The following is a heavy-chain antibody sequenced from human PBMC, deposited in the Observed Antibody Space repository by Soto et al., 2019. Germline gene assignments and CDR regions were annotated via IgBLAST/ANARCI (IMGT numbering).Heavy chain of an antibody. CDR3: AKDRRYSSSWHN. D-gene: IGHD6-13*01. V-gene: IGHV3-23*01. CDR1: GFTFSSYA. Sequence: PGGSLRLSCAASGFTFSSYAMSWVRQAPGKGLEWVSVISGSGGSTYYADSVKGRFTISRDNSKNTLYLQMNSLRAEDTAVYYCAKDRRYSSSWHNWGQGTLVTVSS. CDR2: ISGSGGST. J-gene: IGHJ4*02.